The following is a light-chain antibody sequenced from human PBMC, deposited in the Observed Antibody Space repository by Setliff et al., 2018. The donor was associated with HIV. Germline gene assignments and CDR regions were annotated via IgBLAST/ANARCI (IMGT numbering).Light chain of an antibody. J-gene: IGLJ1*01. CDR1: SSDVGGYDF. V-gene: IGLV2-14*03. CDR2: DVS. Sequence: QSALTQPASVSGSPGQSITISCIGTSSDVGGYDFVSWYQQRPGKAPKLIIFDVSERPSGVSHRFSGSKSGHTASLTISGLQTEDEADYFCASYRSPATYVFGIGTKVTVL. CDR3: ASYRSPATYV.